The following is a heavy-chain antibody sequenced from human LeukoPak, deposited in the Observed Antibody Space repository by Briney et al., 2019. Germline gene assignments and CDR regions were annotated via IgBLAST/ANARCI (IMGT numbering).Heavy chain of an antibody. V-gene: IGHV4-59*01. D-gene: IGHD6-13*01. CDR1: VGSIRSSH. Sequence: SETLSLTCTVSVGSIRSSHWSWLRQPPEKGLEFIGYIYCSGTSNYNPSLKSRVTMSVDTYNNQFSLKLNSVDARGTPVYYCAKAAGYSTIYWFDPWGQGTLVTVSS. CDR2: IYCSGTS. CDR3: AKAAGYSTIYWFDP. J-gene: IGHJ5*02.